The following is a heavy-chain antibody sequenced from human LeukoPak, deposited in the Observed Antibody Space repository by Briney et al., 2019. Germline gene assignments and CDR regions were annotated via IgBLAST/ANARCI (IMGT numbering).Heavy chain of an antibody. D-gene: IGHD2/OR15-2a*01. CDR2: IRSGGENT. CDR3: AILSWDGRGSFY. CDR1: GFTFSSYA. J-gene: IGHJ4*02. Sequence: GGSLRLSCAASGFTFSSYAMSWVRQAPGKGLEWVSAIRSGGENTYYADSVRGRFTISRDNSRGTLSLQMNSLRAEDTAVYFCAILSWDGRGSFYWGQGTLVTVSS. V-gene: IGHV3-23*01.